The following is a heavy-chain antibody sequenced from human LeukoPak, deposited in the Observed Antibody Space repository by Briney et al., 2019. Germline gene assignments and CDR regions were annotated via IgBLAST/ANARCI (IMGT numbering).Heavy chain of an antibody. J-gene: IGHJ4*02. D-gene: IGHD3-3*01. Sequence: SETLSLTCTVSGGSISSHYWSWIRQPPGKGLEWIGYIYYSGSTNYNPSLKSRVTISVDTSKNQFSLKLSSVTAADTAVYYCALSYDFWSGYRLDYWGQGTLVTVSS. V-gene: IGHV4-59*11. CDR1: GGSISSHY. CDR3: ALSYDFWSGYRLDY. CDR2: IYYSGST.